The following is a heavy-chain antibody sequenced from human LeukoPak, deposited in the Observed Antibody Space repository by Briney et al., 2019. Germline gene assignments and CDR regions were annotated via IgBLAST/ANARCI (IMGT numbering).Heavy chain of an antibody. J-gene: IGHJ4*02. CDR3: ARASGSYTDY. CDR2: INHSGST. Sequence: SETLSLTCAVYGGSFSGYYWSWIRQPPGKGLEWIGEINHSGSTNYNPSLKSRVTISVDTSKNQFSLKLSSVTAADTAVYYCARASGSYTDYWGQGTLVTVSS. V-gene: IGHV4-34*01. CDR1: GGSFSGYY. D-gene: IGHD1-26*01.